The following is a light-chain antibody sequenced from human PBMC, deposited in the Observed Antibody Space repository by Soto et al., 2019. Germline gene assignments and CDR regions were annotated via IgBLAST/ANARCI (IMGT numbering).Light chain of an antibody. CDR3: EQYNNWPQT. CDR1: QSVSSN. V-gene: IGKV3-15*01. J-gene: IGKJ3*01. CDR2: GAS. Sequence: EIVMTQSPATLSVSPGERATLSCRASQSVSSNLAWYQQKPGQAPRLLIYGASTRATGIPARFSGSGSGTEFTLTIGSLQSEDFAVYYGEQYNNWPQTFGPGTKVDIK.